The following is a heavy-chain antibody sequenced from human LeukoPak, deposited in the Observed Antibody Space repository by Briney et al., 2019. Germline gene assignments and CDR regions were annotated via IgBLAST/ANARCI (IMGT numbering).Heavy chain of an antibody. CDR3: ASQDYYDSSGQARPAHYYYYYMDV. CDR2: IYYSGST. D-gene: IGHD3-22*01. V-gene: IGHV4-59*01. CDR1: GGSISSYY. Sequence: SETLSLTCTVCGGSISSYYWSWIRPPPGKGLEWSGYIYYSGSTNYNPSLKSRVTISVDTSKNQFSLKLSSVTAADTAVYYCASQDYYDSSGQARPAHYYYYYMDVWGKGTTVTVSS. J-gene: IGHJ6*03.